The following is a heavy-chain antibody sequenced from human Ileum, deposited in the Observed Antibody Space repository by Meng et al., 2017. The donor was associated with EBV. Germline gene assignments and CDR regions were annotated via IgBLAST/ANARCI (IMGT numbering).Heavy chain of an antibody. CDR1: GNNFSYYG. Sequence: ELQVVESGGGLAQPGGSLRLSCAASGNNFSYYGMSWVRQAPGKGLEWVSGISTSGSSTDYADSVKGRFTISRDNSKNTLYLQMNSLRAEDTALYYCAKDRHCTATTRYLGGQWFDTWGQGTLVTVAS. CDR2: ISTSGSST. V-gene: IGHV3-23*04. J-gene: IGHJ5*02. CDR3: AKDRHCTATTRYLGGQWFDT. D-gene: IGHD2-8*02.